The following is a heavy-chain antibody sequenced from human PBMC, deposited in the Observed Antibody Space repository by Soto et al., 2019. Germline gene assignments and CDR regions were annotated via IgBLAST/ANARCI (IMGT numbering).Heavy chain of an antibody. V-gene: IGHV5-51*01. CDR2: IYPGDSDT. CDR1: GYSFTSYW. D-gene: IGHD6-13*01. CDR3: ARIRYSLNYYYYYGMDV. Sequence: GESLKIFCKGSGYSFTSYWIGWVRQMPGKGLEWMGIIYPGDSDTRYSPSFQGQVTISADKSISTAYLQWSSLKASDTAMYYCARIRYSLNYYYYYGMDVWGQGTTVTVSS. J-gene: IGHJ6*02.